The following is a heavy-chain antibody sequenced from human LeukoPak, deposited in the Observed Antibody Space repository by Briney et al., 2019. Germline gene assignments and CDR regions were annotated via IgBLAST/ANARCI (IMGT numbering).Heavy chain of an antibody. D-gene: IGHD3-10*01. V-gene: IGHV3-74*01. CDR3: AKGGGRESLDI. Sequence: GGFLRLSCAASGFTFSSNWMHWVRQVPGEGLVWISQINGDGGSSGHADFVEGRLTISRDNAKNTLYLQMNSLRAEGTAVYYCAKGGGRESLDIWGQGTMVTVSS. CDR2: INGDGGSS. CDR1: GFTFSSNW. J-gene: IGHJ3*02.